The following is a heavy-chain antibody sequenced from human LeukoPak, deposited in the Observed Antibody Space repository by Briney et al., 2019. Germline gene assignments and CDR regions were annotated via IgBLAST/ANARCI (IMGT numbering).Heavy chain of an antibody. D-gene: IGHD4-11*01. CDR3: AKERSPVTDPYFDS. CDR2: INSDGSNT. J-gene: IGHJ4*02. CDR1: GFTFSSYW. Sequence: GGSLRLSCAASGFTFSSYWMHWVRQAPGKGLVWVSRINSDGSNTNYADSVKGRFTISRDNSKNMLYLQMNSLRAEDTAVYYCAKERSPVTDPYFDSWGQGTLVTVSS. V-gene: IGHV3-74*01.